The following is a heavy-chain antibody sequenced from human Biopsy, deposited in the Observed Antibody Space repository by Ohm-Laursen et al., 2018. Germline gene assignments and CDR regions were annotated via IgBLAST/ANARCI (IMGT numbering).Heavy chain of an antibody. Sequence: SVKVSCKASGYTFTTYYIHWVRQAPGQGLEWMGIINPGGNSTAYTQNFQGRVTMTWDTSTTTVYMELSSLRSEDTATYYCARRRGADFDYWGQGTLVTVSS. D-gene: IGHD3-16*01. CDR2: INPGGNST. CDR3: ARRRGADFDY. CDR1: GYTFTTYY. V-gene: IGHV1-46*01. J-gene: IGHJ4*02.